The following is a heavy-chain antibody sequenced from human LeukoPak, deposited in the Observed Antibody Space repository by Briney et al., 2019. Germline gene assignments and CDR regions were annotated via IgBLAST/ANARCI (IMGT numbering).Heavy chain of an antibody. V-gene: IGHV3-11*04. CDR3: ARDRDAVYFYDSSGYYYTGENWFDP. CDR1: GFTFSDYY. D-gene: IGHD3-22*01. J-gene: IGHJ5*02. CDR2: ISSSGSTI. Sequence: PGGSLRLSXAASGFTFSDYYMSWIRQAPGKGLEWVSYISSSGSTIYYADSVKGRFTISRDNAKNSLYLQMNSLRAEDTAVYYYARDRDAVYFYDSSGYYYTGENWFDPWGQGTLVTVSS.